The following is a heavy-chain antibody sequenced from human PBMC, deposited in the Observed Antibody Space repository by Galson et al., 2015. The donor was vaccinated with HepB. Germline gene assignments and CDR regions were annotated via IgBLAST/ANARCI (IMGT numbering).Heavy chain of an antibody. CDR3: ARGAGSSSWYRY. V-gene: IGHV4-34*01. J-gene: IGHJ4*02. CDR1: GGSFSGYY. D-gene: IGHD6-13*01. CDR2: INHSGST. Sequence: ETLSLTCAVYGGSFSGYYWSWIRQPPGKGLEWIGEINHSGSTNYNPSLKSRLTISVDTSKNQFSLKLSSVTAADTAVYYCARGAGSSSWYRYWGQGTLVTVSS.